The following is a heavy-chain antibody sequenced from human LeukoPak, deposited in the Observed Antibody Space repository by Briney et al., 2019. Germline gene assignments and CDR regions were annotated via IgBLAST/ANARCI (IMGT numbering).Heavy chain of an antibody. Sequence: ASVKVSCKASGYTFTGYYMHWVRQAPGQGLEWMGWINPNSGGTNYAQKFQGRVTMTRDTSISTAYIELSRLRSDDTAVYYCARDLTSSSDYYYYYYYMDVWGKGTTVTVSS. CDR1: GYTFTGYY. CDR3: ARDLTSSSDYYYYYYYMDV. CDR2: INPNSGGT. D-gene: IGHD6-6*01. J-gene: IGHJ6*03. V-gene: IGHV1-2*02.